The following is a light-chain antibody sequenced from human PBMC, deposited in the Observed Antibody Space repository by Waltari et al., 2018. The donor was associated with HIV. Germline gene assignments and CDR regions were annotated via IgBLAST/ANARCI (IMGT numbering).Light chain of an antibody. CDR1: SSDVGGNNY. V-gene: IGLV2-8*01. CDR3: SSYAGINTYVL. Sequence: QSALTQPPSASGSPGQSVPISCNGISSDVGGNNYGLWYQQYPGKAPRLMIYEVYKRPSGVPHRFSGSKSGNTASLTVSGLQAEDEANYYCSSYAGINTYVLFGGGTKLTVL. J-gene: IGLJ2*01. CDR2: EVY.